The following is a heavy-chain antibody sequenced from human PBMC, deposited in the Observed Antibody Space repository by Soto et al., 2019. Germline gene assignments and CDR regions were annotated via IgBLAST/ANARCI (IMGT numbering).Heavy chain of an antibody. CDR2: IWYDGSNK. Sequence: PGGSLRLSCAASGFTFSSYGMHWVRQAPGKGLKWVAVIWYDGSNKYYADSVKGRFTISRDNSKNTLYLQMNSLRAEDTAVYYCARDQGPDYYDSSGYYSLPDYWGQGTLVTVSS. J-gene: IGHJ4*02. CDR3: ARDQGPDYYDSSGYYSLPDY. V-gene: IGHV3-33*01. CDR1: GFTFSSYG. D-gene: IGHD3-22*01.